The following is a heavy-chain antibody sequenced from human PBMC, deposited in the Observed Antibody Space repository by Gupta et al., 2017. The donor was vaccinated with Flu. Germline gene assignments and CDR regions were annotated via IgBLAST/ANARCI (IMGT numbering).Heavy chain of an antibody. CDR1: GFTFSSYS. CDR2: ISSSSSTI. J-gene: IGHJ4*02. CDR3: AREESYSSGWYVGY. D-gene: IGHD6-19*01. Sequence: EVQLVESGGGLVQPGGSLRLSCAASGFTFSSYSLNWVRQAPGKGLEWVSYISSSSSTIYYADSVKGRFTISRDNAKNSLYLQMNSLRDEDTAVYYCAREESYSSGWYVGYWGQGTLVTVSS. V-gene: IGHV3-48*02.